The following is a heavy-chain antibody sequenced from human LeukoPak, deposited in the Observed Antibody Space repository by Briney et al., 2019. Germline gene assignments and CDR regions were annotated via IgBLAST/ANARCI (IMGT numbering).Heavy chain of an antibody. D-gene: IGHD2-2*01. CDR3: AILVPAATLKFDY. J-gene: IGHJ4*02. CDR2: IYYSGST. V-gene: IGHV4-59*08. Sequence: PSETLSLTCAVSGGSISSYYWSWIRQPPGKGLEWIGYIYYSGSTNYNPSFKSRVTISVDTSKNQFSLKLSSVTAADTAVYYCAILVPAATLKFDYWGQGTLVTVSS. CDR1: GGSISSYY.